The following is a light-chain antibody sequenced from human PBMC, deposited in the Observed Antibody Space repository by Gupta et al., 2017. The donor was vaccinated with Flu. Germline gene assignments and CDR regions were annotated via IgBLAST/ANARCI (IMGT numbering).Light chain of an antibody. CDR3: AAWDDSLSGVV. CDR2: SNF. Sequence: QSVLTQSPSPSGTPGQRVTISCSGSDSNLGSNIVNWYQHLPGTAPRLLIFSNFQRPSGVPDRFSGFKSGTSCSLTISGLQSEDEADYYCAAWDDSLSGVVFGGGTRLSVL. V-gene: IGLV1-44*01. J-gene: IGLJ3*02. CDR1: DSNLGSNI.